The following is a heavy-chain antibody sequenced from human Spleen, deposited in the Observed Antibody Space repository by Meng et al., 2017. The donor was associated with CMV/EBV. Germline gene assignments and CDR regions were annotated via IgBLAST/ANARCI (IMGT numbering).Heavy chain of an antibody. CDR2: INHSGST. Sequence: SLTCAVYGGSFSGYYWSWIRQPPGKGLEWIREINHSGSTNYNPSLKSRVTISVDTSKNQFSLKLSSVTAADTAVYYCATSRSGSPDYWGQGTLVTVSS. D-gene: IGHD3-3*01. CDR1: GGSFSGYY. CDR3: ATSRSGSPDY. V-gene: IGHV4-34*01. J-gene: IGHJ4*02.